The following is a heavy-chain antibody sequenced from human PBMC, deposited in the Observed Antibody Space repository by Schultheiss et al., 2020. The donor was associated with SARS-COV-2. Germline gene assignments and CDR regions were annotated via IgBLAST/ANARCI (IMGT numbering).Heavy chain of an antibody. D-gene: IGHD6-6*01. V-gene: IGHV2-70*01. CDR3: ARVQRVEAGYYYGMDV. CDR1: GFSLSTSGMC. Sequence: SGPTLVKPTQTLTLTCTFSGFSLSTSGMCVSWIRQPPGKALEWLALIDWDDDKYYSTSLKTRLTISKDTSKNQVVLTMTNMDPVDTATYYCARVQRVEAGYYYGMDVWGQGTTVTASS. J-gene: IGHJ6*02. CDR2: IDWDDDK.